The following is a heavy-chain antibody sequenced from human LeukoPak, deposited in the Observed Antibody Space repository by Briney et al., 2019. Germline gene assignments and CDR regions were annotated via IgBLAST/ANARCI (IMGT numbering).Heavy chain of an antibody. D-gene: IGHD5-18*01. CDR1: GGSISSYY. J-gene: IGHJ6*03. Sequence: SETLSLTCTVSGGSISSYYWSWIRQPPGKGLEWIGYIYYSGSTNYDPSLKSRVTISVDTSKNQFSLKLNSVTAADTAVYFCARTTEGGYTYDYFYYYYMDVWGKGTTVTISS. V-gene: IGHV4-59*01. CDR2: IYYSGST. CDR3: ARTTEGGYTYDYFYYYYMDV.